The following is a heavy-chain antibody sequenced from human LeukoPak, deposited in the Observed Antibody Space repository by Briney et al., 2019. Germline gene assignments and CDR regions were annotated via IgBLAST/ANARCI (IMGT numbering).Heavy chain of an antibody. CDR1: GYTFTSYD. J-gene: IGHJ4*02. CDR3: AVLAARPDYYFDY. V-gene: IGHV1-8*01. D-gene: IGHD6-6*01. CDR2: MNPNSGNT. Sequence: GASVKVSCKASGYTFTSYDINWVRQATGQGLEWMGWMNPNSGNTGYAQKFQGRVTMTRNTSISTAYMELSSLRPEDTAVYYCAVLAARPDYYFDYWGQGTLVTVSS.